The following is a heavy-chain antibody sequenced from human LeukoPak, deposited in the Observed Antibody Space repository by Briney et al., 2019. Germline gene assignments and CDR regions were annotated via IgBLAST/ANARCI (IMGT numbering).Heavy chain of an antibody. CDR2: IWYDGSNK. Sequence: GGSLRLSCAASGFTLSSYGIHWVRQAPGKGLEWVALIWYDGSNKYYADSVKGRFTISRDNSKNTLYLQMDSLRADDTAVYYCARAPYGDGTYYFDYWGQGTLVTVSS. J-gene: IGHJ4*02. V-gene: IGHV3-33*01. D-gene: IGHD4-17*01. CDR3: ARAPYGDGTYYFDY. CDR1: GFTLSSYG.